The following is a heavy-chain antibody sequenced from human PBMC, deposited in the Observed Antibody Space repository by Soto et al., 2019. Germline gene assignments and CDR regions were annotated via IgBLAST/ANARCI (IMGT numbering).Heavy chain of an antibody. CDR3: ARCLLELRFLELPHDYYGMDV. D-gene: IGHD3-3*01. Sequence: ASVKVSCKASGYTFTSYAMHWVRQAPGQRLEWMGWINAGNGNTKYSQKFQGRVTITRDTSASTAYMELSSLRSEDTAVYYCARCLLELRFLELPHDYYGMDVWGQGTTVTVSS. CDR2: INAGNGNT. J-gene: IGHJ6*02. CDR1: GYTFTSYA. V-gene: IGHV1-3*01.